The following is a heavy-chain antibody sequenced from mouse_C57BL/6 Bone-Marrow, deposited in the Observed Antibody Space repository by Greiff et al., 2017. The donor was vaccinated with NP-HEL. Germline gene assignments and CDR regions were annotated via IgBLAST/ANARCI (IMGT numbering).Heavy chain of an antibody. V-gene: IGHV1-50*01. Sequence: QVQLKQPGAELVKPGASVKLSCKASGYTFTSYWMQWVKQRPGQGLEWIGEIDPSDSYTNYNQKFKGKATLTVDTSSSTAYMQLSSLTSEDSAVYYCARWGITTVVADAMDYWGQGTSVTVSS. CDR3: ARWGITTVVADAMDY. CDR2: IDPSDSYT. D-gene: IGHD1-1*01. CDR1: GYTFTSYW. J-gene: IGHJ4*01.